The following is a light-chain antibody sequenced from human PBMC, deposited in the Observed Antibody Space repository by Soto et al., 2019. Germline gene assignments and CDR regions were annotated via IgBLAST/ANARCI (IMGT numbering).Light chain of an antibody. J-gene: IGLJ3*02. CDR1: SSDVGGYNY. CDR3: LSYTITSILV. Sequence: QSVLTQPASVSGSPGQSITISCTGTSSDVGGYNYVSWYQQHPGKAPKLIIFEVSNRPSGVSHRFSGSKSGNTASLTISGLQTEDEADYYCLSYTITSILVFGGGTKLTVL. V-gene: IGLV2-14*01. CDR2: EVS.